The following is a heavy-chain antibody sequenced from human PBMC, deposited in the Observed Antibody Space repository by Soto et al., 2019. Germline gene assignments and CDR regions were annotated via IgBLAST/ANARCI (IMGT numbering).Heavy chain of an antibody. Sequence: EVQLVESGGGLVQPGGSLRLSCAASGFTFSSYEMNWVRQAPGKGLEWVSYISSSGSTIFYADSVKGRFTISRDNAKNPLYLQMNSLRPDDTAVYYCARDDGLKLGPYYGMDVWGQGTTVTVSS. D-gene: IGHD3-10*01. CDR2: ISSSGSTI. J-gene: IGHJ6*02. CDR3: ARDDGLKLGPYYGMDV. V-gene: IGHV3-48*03. CDR1: GFTFSSYE.